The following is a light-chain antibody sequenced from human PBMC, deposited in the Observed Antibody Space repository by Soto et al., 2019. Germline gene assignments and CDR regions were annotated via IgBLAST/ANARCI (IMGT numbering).Light chain of an antibody. CDR3: LQDYTYPYT. CDR1: QGIRNG. J-gene: IGKJ2*01. CDR2: AAS. Sequence: AIQMTQSPSSLSASVGDRLTITCRASQGIRNGLGWYQQKPGKAPKLLIYAASSLQSGVPSRFSGSGSGTDFTLTISSLQPEDFAAYYCLQDYTYPYTFGQGTKLEIK. V-gene: IGKV1-6*01.